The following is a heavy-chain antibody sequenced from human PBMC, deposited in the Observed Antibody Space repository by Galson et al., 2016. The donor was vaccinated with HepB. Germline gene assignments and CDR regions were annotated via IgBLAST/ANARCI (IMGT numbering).Heavy chain of an antibody. Sequence: LRLSCAASGFSFSASGMHWVRQASGKGLEWVGRIRSKVNSYSTTYAVSVQGRFTISRDDSTNTMYLQMNSLKTEDTAVYFCTRQEGFDFWTGYYDYWGQGTLVTVSS. D-gene: IGHD3/OR15-3a*01. CDR2: IRSKVNSYST. J-gene: IGHJ4*02. CDR1: GFSFSASG. V-gene: IGHV3-73*01. CDR3: TRQEGFDFWTGYYDY.